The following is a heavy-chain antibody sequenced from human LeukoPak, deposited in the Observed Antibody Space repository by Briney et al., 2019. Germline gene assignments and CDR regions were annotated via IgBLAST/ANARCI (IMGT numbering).Heavy chain of an antibody. Sequence: ASVNVSCTASGYTLTSYYMHWVRQAPGQGLEWMGGINLSGGRTTYAQTFQGRVTMTRDMSTSTVYMELSSLRSEDTSVYYCARDDPGIAARFIDYWGQGTLVTVSP. CDR2: INLSGGRT. CDR1: GYTLTSYY. J-gene: IGHJ4*02. CDR3: ARDDPGIAARFIDY. V-gene: IGHV1-46*01. D-gene: IGHD6-6*01.